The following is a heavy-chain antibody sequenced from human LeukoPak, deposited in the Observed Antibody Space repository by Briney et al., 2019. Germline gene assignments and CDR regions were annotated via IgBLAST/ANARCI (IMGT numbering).Heavy chain of an antibody. CDR3: ARGVAWNYAY. J-gene: IGHJ4*02. D-gene: IGHD1-7*01. Sequence: PSETLSLTCAVYGGSFSGYYWSWIRQPPGKGLEWIGEINHSGSTNYNPSLKSRVTISADTSKNQLSLKLSSVTAADTAVYYCARGVAWNYAYWGQGTLVTVSS. CDR1: GGSFSGYY. CDR2: INHSGST. V-gene: IGHV4-34*01.